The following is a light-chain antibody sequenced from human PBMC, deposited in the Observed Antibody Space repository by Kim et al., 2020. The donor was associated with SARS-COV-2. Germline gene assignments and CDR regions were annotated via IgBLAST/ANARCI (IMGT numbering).Light chain of an antibody. CDR1: QSKNTR. CDR2: KAS. Sequence: AFVGERVTIACRTSQSKNTRLGWYQQKPGKAAKLLISKASNVESGDPSRFSGSGSGTEFTLTISSLQPDDFATYYCQRYESFSKTFGQGRKVDIK. V-gene: IGKV1-5*03. J-gene: IGKJ1*01. CDR3: QRYESFSKT.